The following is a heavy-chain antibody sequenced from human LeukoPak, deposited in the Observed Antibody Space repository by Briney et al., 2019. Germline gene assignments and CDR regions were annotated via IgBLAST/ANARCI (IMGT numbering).Heavy chain of an antibody. CDR1: GFTFSSSA. Sequence: GGSLRLSCAASGFTFSSSAMSWVRQAPGKGLEWVAVISYDGSNKYYADSVKGRFTISRDNSKNTLYLQMNSLRTEDTAVYYCARSHRPIIAAAPFDYWGPGTLVTVSS. V-gene: IGHV3-30*03. D-gene: IGHD6-13*01. CDR2: ISYDGSNK. CDR3: ARSHRPIIAAAPFDY. J-gene: IGHJ4*02.